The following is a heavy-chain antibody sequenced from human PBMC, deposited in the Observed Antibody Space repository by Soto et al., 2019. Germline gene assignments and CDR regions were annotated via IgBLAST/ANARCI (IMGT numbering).Heavy chain of an antibody. J-gene: IGHJ6*03. Sequence: ASVKVSCKASGYTFTSYDINWVRQATGQGLEWMGWMNPNSGNTGYAQKFQGRVTMTRNTSISTAYMELSSLRSEDTAVYYCARDVGYIAAAGGHYYYMDVWGKGTTVTVSS. CDR1: GYTFTSYD. V-gene: IGHV1-8*01. CDR3: ARDVGYIAAAGGHYYYMDV. D-gene: IGHD6-13*01. CDR2: MNPNSGNT.